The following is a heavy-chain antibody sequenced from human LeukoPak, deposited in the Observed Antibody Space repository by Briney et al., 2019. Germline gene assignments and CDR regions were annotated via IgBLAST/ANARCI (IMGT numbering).Heavy chain of an antibody. CDR3: ASGTAVTTDFDY. D-gene: IGHD4-11*01. CDR2: ISSSSSYI. CDR1: GFTVSSNY. Sequence: PGGSLRLSCAASGFTVSSNYMNLVRQAPGKGLEWVSSISSSSSYIYYADSVKGRFTISRDNAKNSLYLQTNSLRAEDTAVYYCASGTAVTTDFDYWGQGTLVTVSS. J-gene: IGHJ4*02. V-gene: IGHV3-21*01.